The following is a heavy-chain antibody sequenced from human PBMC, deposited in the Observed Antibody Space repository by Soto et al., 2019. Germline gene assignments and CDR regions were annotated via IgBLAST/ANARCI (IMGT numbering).Heavy chain of an antibody. CDR2: VSPSGSS. CDR3: ARSGSYSWLPY. V-gene: IGHV3-23*01. Sequence: HPGGSLRLSCAASGFTFSSYALSWVRQAPGKGLEWVSSVSPSGSSYYADSVKGRFTISRDNSKNTLYLQMNSLKAEDSALYYCARSGSYSWLPYWGQGTLVTVSS. CDR1: GFTFSSYA. D-gene: IGHD1-26*01. J-gene: IGHJ4*02.